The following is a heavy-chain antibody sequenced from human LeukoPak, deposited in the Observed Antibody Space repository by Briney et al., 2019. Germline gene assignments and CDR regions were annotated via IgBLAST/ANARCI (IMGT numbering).Heavy chain of an antibody. CDR2: VSGNGGST. V-gene: IGHV3-64D*09. J-gene: IGHJ4*02. CDR3: VKDEHSSSSYFDY. CDR1: GFTLSNYA. Sequence: GGSLRLSCSASGFTLSNYAMHWVRQAPGKTLEYVAAVSGNGGSTYYADSMKGRFIISRDNSQNTLYLQMSSLRAEDTAVYYCVKDEHSSSSYFDYWGQGTLVTVSS. D-gene: IGHD6-6*01.